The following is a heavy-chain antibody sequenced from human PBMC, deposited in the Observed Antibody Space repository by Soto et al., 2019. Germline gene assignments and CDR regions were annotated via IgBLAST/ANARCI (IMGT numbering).Heavy chain of an antibody. CDR2: IYFSGTT. CDR1: GGSISSGGYY. D-gene: IGHD3-22*01. V-gene: IGHV4-31*03. J-gene: IGHJ5*02. Sequence: SETLSLTCTVSGGSISSGGYYWSWIRQHPGKGLEWIGTIYFSGTTYYNPSLKSRVTISVDTSKSQFSLKLSSVTAADTAVYYCARGDRSGFSYRLDTWGQGTLVTVSS. CDR3: ARGDRSGFSYRLDT.